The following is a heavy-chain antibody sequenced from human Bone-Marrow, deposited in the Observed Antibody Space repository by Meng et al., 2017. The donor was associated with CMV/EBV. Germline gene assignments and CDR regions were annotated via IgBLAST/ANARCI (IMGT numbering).Heavy chain of an antibody. Sequence: SETLSLTCAVYGGSFSDYYWSWSRQSPGKGLEWIGQIDHGGSSKYNPSLKSRVTISVDTSKNKFSLRLNSVTAADTAVYYCARSLYTSSPWFNRWGQGTLVTVSS. V-gene: IGHV4-34*01. J-gene: IGHJ5*02. CDR2: IDHGGSS. CDR1: GGSFSDYY. CDR3: ARSLYTSSPWFNR. D-gene: IGHD6-6*01.